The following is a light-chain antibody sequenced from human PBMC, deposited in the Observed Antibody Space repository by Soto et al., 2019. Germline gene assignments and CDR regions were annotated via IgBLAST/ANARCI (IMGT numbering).Light chain of an antibody. Sequence: DIQLTQSPSVLSASVGDTVPITCRASQALSNYLAWYQQTPGKAPNLLIYEASSLESGVPSWFSSSGSREEFSLTISSLPPDDVANYYCQQYNSAWTGGQGTQG. V-gene: IGKV1-5*03. J-gene: IGKJ1*01. CDR1: QALSNY. CDR3: QQYNSAWT. CDR2: EAS.